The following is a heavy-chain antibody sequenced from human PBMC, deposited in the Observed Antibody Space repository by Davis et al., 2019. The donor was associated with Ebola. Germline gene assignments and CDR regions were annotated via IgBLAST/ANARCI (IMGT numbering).Heavy chain of an antibody. Sequence: PGGSLRLSCAASGFTFTDYYMSWIRQAPGKGLEWVSYISSSGSTIYYADSVQGRFTISRDNAKNSLYLQRNSLRAEDTAVYYCARDPRYSNYFVGMDVWGQGTTVTVSS. V-gene: IGHV3-11*01. D-gene: IGHD4-11*01. CDR1: GFTFTDYY. CDR3: ARDPRYSNYFVGMDV. CDR2: ISSSGSTI. J-gene: IGHJ6*02.